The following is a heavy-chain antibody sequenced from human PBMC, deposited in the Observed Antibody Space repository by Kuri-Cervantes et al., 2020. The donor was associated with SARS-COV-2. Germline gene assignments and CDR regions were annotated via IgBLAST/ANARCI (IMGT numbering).Heavy chain of an antibody. CDR2: INPNGGGT. V-gene: IGHV1-2*02. CDR3: ARKVGGDYYFDY. CDR1: GYTFTGYY. J-gene: IGHJ4*02. Sequence: ASVKVSCKASGYTFTGYYMHWVRQAPGQGLEWMGWINPNGGGTNYAQKFQGRVTMTRDTSISTAYMELSRLRSDDTAVYYCARKVGGDYYFDYWGQGTLVTVSS. D-gene: IGHD2-21*02.